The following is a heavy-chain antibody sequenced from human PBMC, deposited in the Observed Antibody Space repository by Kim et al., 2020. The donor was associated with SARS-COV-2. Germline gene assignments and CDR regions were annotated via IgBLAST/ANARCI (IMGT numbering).Heavy chain of an antibody. D-gene: IGHD2-2*02. J-gene: IGHJ4*02. V-gene: IGHV1-69*01. Sequence: QKFQGRVTITADESTSTAYMELSSLRSEDTAVYYCARDLSKTHRYYTLTNWGQGTLVTVSS. CDR3: ARDLSKTHRYYTLTN.